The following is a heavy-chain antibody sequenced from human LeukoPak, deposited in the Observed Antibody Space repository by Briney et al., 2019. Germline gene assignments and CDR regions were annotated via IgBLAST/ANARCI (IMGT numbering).Heavy chain of an antibody. J-gene: IGHJ4*02. CDR3: ASTPYYDSSGYNY. Sequence: GASVKVSCKASGYTFTSYGISWVRRAPGQGLEWMGWISAYNGNTNYAQKLQGRVTMTTDTSTGTAYMELRSLRSEDTAVYYCASTPYYDSSGYNYWGQGTLVTVSS. D-gene: IGHD3-22*01. CDR1: GYTFTSYG. V-gene: IGHV1-18*01. CDR2: ISAYNGNT.